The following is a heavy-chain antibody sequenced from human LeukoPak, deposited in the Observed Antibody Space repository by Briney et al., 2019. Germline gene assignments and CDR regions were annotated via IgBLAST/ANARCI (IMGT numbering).Heavy chain of an antibody. CDR3: ARYSPAGYRSSLAWFDY. Sequence: ASVKVSCKASGYTFTSYGISWVRQAPGQGLEWMGWISAYNGNTNYAQKLQGRVTMTTDTSTSTAYMELRSLRSDDTAVYYCARYSPAGYRSSLAWFDYWGQGTLVTVSS. D-gene: IGHD6-13*01. CDR1: GYTFTSYG. V-gene: IGHV1-18*01. CDR2: ISAYNGNT. J-gene: IGHJ4*02.